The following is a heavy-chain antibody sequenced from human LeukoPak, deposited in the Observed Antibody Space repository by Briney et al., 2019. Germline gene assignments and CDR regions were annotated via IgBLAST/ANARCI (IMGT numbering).Heavy chain of an antibody. CDR3: AKDLGGSATTV. CDR1: GFTFSSSA. V-gene: IGHV3-48*03. Sequence: GGSLRLSCAASGFTFSSSAMNWVRQAPGKGLEWVSYISSAASTRYYADSVKGRFTISRDNAKNSLYLQMNSLRVEDTALYYCAKDLGGSATTVWGQGTLVTVSS. CDR2: ISSAASTR. J-gene: IGHJ4*02. D-gene: IGHD2-2*01.